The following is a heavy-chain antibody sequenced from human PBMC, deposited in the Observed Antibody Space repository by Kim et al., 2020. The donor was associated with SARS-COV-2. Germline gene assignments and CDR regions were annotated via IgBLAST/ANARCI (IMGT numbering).Heavy chain of an antibody. J-gene: IGHJ4*02. V-gene: IGHV1-3*01. CDR3: LGGYYFDY. CDR1: GHTFTRDS. CDR2: IDCGNGNA. D-gene: IGHD2-15*01. Sequence: ASVKVSCKTSGHTFTRDSIHWVRQAPGQRFEWMGGIDCGNGNAIYSQNFQGRVTFTRDTSASTGYMELSSLRSEDSAVYYCLGGYYFDYWGQGTLVTVS.